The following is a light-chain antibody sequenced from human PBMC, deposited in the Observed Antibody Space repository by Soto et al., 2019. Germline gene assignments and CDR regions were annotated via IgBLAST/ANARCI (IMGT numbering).Light chain of an antibody. J-gene: IGLJ2*01. V-gene: IGLV1-44*01. CDR3: AAWDDSLNVVV. Sequence: ELTQPPSVSVAPGQTARVTCGGNNIGSKSVHWYQQLPGTAPKLLIYSNNQRPSGVPDRFSGSKSGTSASLAISGLQSEDEADYYCAAWDDSLNVVVFGGGTKLTVL. CDR1: NIGSKS. CDR2: SNN.